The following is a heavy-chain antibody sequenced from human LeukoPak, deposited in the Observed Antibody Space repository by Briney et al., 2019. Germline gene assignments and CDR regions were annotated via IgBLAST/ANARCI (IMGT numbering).Heavy chain of an antibody. CDR2: INEDGSAT. D-gene: IGHD3-22*01. Sequence: PGGSLRLSCAASGFTFSRNWMSWVRQAPGKGLEWLANINEDGSATYYVDSVKGRFTISRDNGKNSLYLQMNSLRAGYTAVYYWAGDAKYYFDSSGYHWGQGTQVTVSS. J-gene: IGHJ4*02. CDR1: GFTFSRNW. V-gene: IGHV3-7*01. CDR3: AGDAKYYFDSSGYH.